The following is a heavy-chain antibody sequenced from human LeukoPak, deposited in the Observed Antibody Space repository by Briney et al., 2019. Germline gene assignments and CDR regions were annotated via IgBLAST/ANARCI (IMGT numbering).Heavy chain of an antibody. Sequence: GASVKVSCKVSGYTLTELSMHWVRQAPGKGLEWMGGFDPEDGETIYAQKFQGRVTMTEDTSTDTAYMELSSLRSEDTAVYYCASRATRCSRTSCYRGGFDYWGQGTLVTVSS. CDR1: GYTLTELS. D-gene: IGHD2-2*02. J-gene: IGHJ4*02. V-gene: IGHV1-24*01. CDR3: ASRATRCSRTSCYRGGFDY. CDR2: FDPEDGET.